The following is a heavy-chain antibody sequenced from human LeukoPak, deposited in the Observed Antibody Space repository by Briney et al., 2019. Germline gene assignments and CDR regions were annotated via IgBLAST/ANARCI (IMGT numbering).Heavy chain of an antibody. CDR1: GFTSSSYW. Sequence: GGSLRLSCAASGFTSSSYWMSWVRQAPGKGLEWVANIKQDESEKYYVDSAKGRFTISRDNAKNSLYLQMNSLRAEDTAVYYCARDSAGYCSSTSCYTPSLAFDIWGQGTMVTVSS. V-gene: IGHV3-7*01. CDR3: ARDSAGYCSSTSCYTPSLAFDI. J-gene: IGHJ3*02. CDR2: IKQDESEK. D-gene: IGHD2-2*02.